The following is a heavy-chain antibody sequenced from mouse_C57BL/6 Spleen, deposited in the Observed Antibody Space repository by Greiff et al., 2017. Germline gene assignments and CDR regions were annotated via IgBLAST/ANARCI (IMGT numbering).Heavy chain of an antibody. Sequence: EVKLQESGPGLVKPSQSLSLTCSVTGYSITSGYYWNWIRQFPGNKLEWMGYISYDGSNNYNPSLKNRISITRDTSKNQFFLKLNSVTTEDTATYYCARGPHYYGSSTDVWGTGTTVTVSS. CDR3: ARGPHYYGSSTDV. J-gene: IGHJ1*03. D-gene: IGHD1-1*01. CDR2: ISYDGSN. V-gene: IGHV3-6*01. CDR1: GYSITSGYY.